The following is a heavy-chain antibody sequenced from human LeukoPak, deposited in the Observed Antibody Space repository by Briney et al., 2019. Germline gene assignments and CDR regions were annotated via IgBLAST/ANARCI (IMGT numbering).Heavy chain of an antibody. D-gene: IGHD3-22*01. Sequence: PSETLSLTCTVSGGSISSYYWSWIRQPPGKGLEWIGYIYYSGSTNYNPSLKRRVTISVDTSKNQFSLQLSSVPAADTAVYYCASNYYDSSGNYWGQGTLVTVSS. CDR3: ASNYYDSSGNY. V-gene: IGHV4-59*01. CDR2: IYYSGST. J-gene: IGHJ4*02. CDR1: GGSISSYY.